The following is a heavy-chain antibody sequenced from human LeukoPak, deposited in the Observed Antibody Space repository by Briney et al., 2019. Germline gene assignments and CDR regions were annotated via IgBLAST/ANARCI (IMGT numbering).Heavy chain of an antibody. CDR1: GFTFSSSD. J-gene: IGHJ4*02. D-gene: IGHD2-2*01. CDR2: ISYGGSNR. CDR3: AKDLQGHYALDY. Sequence: GGSLRLSCAASGFTFSSSDLHWVRQAPGKGLEWVAVISYGGSNRYYADSVKGRSTISRDNSKNTLYLQMNSLRTEDTAVYYCAKDLQGHYALDYWGQGTLVTVSS. V-gene: IGHV3-30*18.